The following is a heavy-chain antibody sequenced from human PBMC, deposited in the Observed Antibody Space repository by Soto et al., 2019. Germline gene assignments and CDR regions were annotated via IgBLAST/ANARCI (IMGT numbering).Heavy chain of an antibody. V-gene: IGHV1-8*02. D-gene: IGHD5-18*01. CDR3: ARMESFGSLNWFDP. CDR1: GYTFTNND. J-gene: IGHJ5*02. CDR2: MNPGSGDT. Sequence: ASVKVSCKASGYTFTNNDVSWVRQATGQGLEWMGWMNPGSGDTGYAQKFQGRVTMTRDISIATAYMELNSLTSEDTAIYYCARMESFGSLNWFDPWGQGTLVTAPQ.